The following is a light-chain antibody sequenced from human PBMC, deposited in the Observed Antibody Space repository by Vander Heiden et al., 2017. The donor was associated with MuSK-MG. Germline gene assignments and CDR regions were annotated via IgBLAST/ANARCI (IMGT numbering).Light chain of an antibody. CDR2: DAS. V-gene: IGKV3-11*01. Sequence: EIVLTQSPATLSLSPGERATLSCRASQSVDTYLAWFQQTPGQAPRLLIYDASTRASGTPARFSGRESGTDFTLTISSLEPEDFAVFYCQQRAYWPLTFGGGTKVE. CDR1: QSVDTY. CDR3: QQRAYWPLT. J-gene: IGKJ4*01.